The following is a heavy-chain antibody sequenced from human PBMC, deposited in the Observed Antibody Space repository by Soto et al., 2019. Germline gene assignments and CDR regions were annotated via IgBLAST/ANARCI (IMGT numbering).Heavy chain of an antibody. CDR2: ITTNGGYT. Sequence: GGSLRLSCVASGFTFSSYAFHWVRQAPGKGLEYVSAITTNGGYTYYAKTVKGRFTISRDNSKDKLYLQVGSLRAEDTAVYYCARSGWFDPWGQGTLVTVSS. J-gene: IGHJ5*02. V-gene: IGHV3-64*01. CDR3: ARSGWFDP. CDR1: GFTFSSYA. D-gene: IGHD3-10*01.